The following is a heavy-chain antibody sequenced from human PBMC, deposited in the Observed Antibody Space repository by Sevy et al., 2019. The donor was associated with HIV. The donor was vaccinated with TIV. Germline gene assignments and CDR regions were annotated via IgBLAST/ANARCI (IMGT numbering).Heavy chain of an antibody. CDR3: AKEETYSGYYDFWSGYLNADYYYYYMDV. J-gene: IGHJ6*03. Sequence: GGSLRLSCAASGFTFSSYAMSWVRQAPGKGLEWVSAISGSGGSTYYADSVKGRFTISRDNSKNTLYLQMNSLRAEDTAVYYCAKEETYSGYYDFWSGYLNADYYYYYMDVWGKGTTVTVSS. V-gene: IGHV3-23*01. CDR1: GFTFSSYA. D-gene: IGHD3-3*01. CDR2: ISGSGGST.